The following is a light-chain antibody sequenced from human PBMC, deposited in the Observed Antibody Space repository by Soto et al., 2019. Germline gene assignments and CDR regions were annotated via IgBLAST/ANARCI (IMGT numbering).Light chain of an antibody. V-gene: IGLV2-14*01. J-gene: IGLJ1*01. CDR1: SSDVGYYNY. Sequence: QSVLTRPASVSGSPGQSITISFTGISSDVGYYNYVSWYQQHPGKAPKLMIYEVSNRPSGVSNRFSGSKSGITASLTISGLQAEDEGEYFCSSYTSSSTYVFGTGTKVTVL. CDR3: SSYTSSSTYV. CDR2: EVS.